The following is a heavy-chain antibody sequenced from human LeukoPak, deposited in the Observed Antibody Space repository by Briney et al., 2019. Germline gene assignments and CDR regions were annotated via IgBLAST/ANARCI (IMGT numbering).Heavy chain of an antibody. CDR1: GYTFTSYY. CDR2: INPSGGST. V-gene: IGHV1-46*03. Sequence: EASVNVSCKASGYTFTSYYMHWVRQAPGQGLEWMGIINPSGGSTSYAQKFQGRVTMTRDTSTSTVYMELSSLRSEDTAVYYCAREGRDCSGGSCSDAFDIWGQGTMVTVSS. J-gene: IGHJ3*02. D-gene: IGHD2-15*01. CDR3: AREGRDCSGGSCSDAFDI.